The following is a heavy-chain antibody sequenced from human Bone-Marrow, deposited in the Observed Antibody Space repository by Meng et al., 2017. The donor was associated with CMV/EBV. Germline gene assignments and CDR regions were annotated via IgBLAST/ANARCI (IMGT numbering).Heavy chain of an antibody. D-gene: IGHD3-3*01. CDR2: IGGSGDPT. CDR3: ARGTNDFWSGYWGP. CDR1: GFSFSNYA. Sequence: GESLKISCVDSGFSFSNYAMSWIRQAPGKGLEWVSAIGGSGDPTYYADAVKGRFTISRDNSKNTLYLQMNSLRAEDTAVYYCARGTNDFWSGYWGPWGQGTLVTVSS. V-gene: IGHV3-23*01. J-gene: IGHJ5*02.